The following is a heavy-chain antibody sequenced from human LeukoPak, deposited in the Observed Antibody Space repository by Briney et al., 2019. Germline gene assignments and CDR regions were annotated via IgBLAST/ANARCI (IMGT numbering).Heavy chain of an antibody. CDR2: IKQDGSEK. CDR3: ARGPYPGSMFLDH. CDR1: GFTLSTYW. J-gene: IGHJ4*02. Sequence: PGGSLRLSCAASGFTLSTYWMTWVRQAPGKGLEWVANIKQDGSEKYYVDSVKGRFTISRDKAKNSLYLQMNGLRAEDSAVYYCARGPYPGSMFLDHWGQGTLVAVSS. V-gene: IGHV3-7*02. D-gene: IGHD3-10*02.